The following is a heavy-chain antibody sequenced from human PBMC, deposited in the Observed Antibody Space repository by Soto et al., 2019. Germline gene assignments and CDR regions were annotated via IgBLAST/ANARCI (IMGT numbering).Heavy chain of an antibody. CDR2: FDPEDGET. Sequence: ASVKVSCKVSGYTLTELSMHWVRQAPGKRLEWMGGFDPEDGETIYAQKFQGRVTMTEDTSTDTAYMELSSLRSEDTAVYYCARDRYRHYDSSGYYGDFDYWGQGTLVTVSS. J-gene: IGHJ4*02. CDR3: ARDRYRHYDSSGYYGDFDY. V-gene: IGHV1-24*01. D-gene: IGHD3-22*01. CDR1: GYTLTELS.